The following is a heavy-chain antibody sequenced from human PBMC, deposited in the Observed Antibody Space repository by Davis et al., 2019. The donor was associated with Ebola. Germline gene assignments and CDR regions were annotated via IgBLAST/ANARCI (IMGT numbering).Heavy chain of an antibody. Sequence: GESLTISCAASLFTFTSYSMNCVRQAPGPGLEWFSSISSTSTTIYYADSVKVRFTISRDNAKNSLYLQMNSLRDEDTAVYYCARAGGNYYDSSGYYYGYWGQGTLVTVSS. V-gene: IGHV3-48*02. J-gene: IGHJ4*02. D-gene: IGHD3-22*01. CDR1: LFTFTSYS. CDR2: ISSTSTTI. CDR3: ARAGGNYYDSSGYYYGY.